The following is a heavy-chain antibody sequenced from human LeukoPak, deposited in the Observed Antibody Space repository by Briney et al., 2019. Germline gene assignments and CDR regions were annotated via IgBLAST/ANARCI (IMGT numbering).Heavy chain of an antibody. D-gene: IGHD2-2*01. Sequence: GGSLRLSCAASGFTFSSCAMSWVRQAPGKGLEWVSAISGSGGSTYYADSVKGRFTISRDNSKNTLYLQMNSLRAEDTAVYYCAKDRLPAATPYYYYYGMDVWGQGTTVTVSS. CDR2: ISGSGGST. CDR1: GFTFSSCA. J-gene: IGHJ6*02. CDR3: AKDRLPAATPYYYYYGMDV. V-gene: IGHV3-23*01.